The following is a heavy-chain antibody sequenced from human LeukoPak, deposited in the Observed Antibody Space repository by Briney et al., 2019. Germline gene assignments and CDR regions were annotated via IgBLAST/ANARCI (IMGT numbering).Heavy chain of an antibody. V-gene: IGHV4-39*01. J-gene: IGHJ4*02. CDR3: ARRSRLYKHETTGYHDS. CDR1: GDYITTANYY. Sequence: SETLSLTCNVSGDYITTANYYWAWIRQSPGKGLEWIASVFYSGTTYYNPSLKSRVIISMDTPRKQISLRLSSVTATDTAIYYCARRSRLYKHETTGYHDSWGQGTLVTVSS. CDR2: VFYSGTT. D-gene: IGHD3-9*01.